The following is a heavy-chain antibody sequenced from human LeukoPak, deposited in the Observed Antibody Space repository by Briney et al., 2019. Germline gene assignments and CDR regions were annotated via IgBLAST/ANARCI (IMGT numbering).Heavy chain of an antibody. CDR3: ARALESGNSDAGF. V-gene: IGHV3-7*04. CDR2: IKQDGSAK. CDR1: RFPFSSHW. Sequence: GGSLRRSCAASRFPFSSHWMTWVRQAPGKGLEWVANIKQDGSAKYYVDSVRGRFTISRDNAKNSLYLQMNSLRAEDTAVYYCARALESGNSDAGFWGQGTLVTVSS. J-gene: IGHJ4*02. D-gene: IGHD4-23*01.